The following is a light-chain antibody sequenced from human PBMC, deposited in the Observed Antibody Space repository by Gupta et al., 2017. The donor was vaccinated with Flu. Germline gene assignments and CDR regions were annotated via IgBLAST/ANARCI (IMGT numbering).Light chain of an antibody. CDR1: SSNIGSNP. CDR3: AAWDDSLSGVV. V-gene: IGLV1-44*01. Sequence: RVTISCSGSSSNIGSNPVNWYQQLPGTAPTLLIYSNNQRPSGVPDRFSGSKSGTSASLAISGLQSEDEADYSCAAWDDSLSGVVFGGGTKLTVL. CDR2: SNN. J-gene: IGLJ2*01.